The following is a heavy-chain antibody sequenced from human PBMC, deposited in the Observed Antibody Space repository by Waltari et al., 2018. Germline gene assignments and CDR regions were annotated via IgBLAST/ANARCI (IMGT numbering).Heavy chain of an antibody. V-gene: IGHV4-59*01. CDR2: IYSTGST. Sequence: QVQLQASGPSLLKPSETLALIGTVSGGSISGFYWSWVRQPPGKGLDWIGYIYSTGSTNFHPSLNSRLTMSVDTSKNQFSLKLSSVTAAATAFYYCARGVGGDWELFAPCGQGTLVTVSS. CDR3: ARGVGGDWELFAP. CDR1: GGSISGFY. J-gene: IGHJ5*02. D-gene: IGHD2-21*02.